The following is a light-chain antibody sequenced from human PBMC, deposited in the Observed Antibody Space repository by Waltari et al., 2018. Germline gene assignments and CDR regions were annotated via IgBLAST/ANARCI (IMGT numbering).Light chain of an antibody. J-gene: IGLJ1*01. CDR3: NSFTSGGTYV. CDR1: SSDVGGYKY. CDR2: DVN. Sequence: QSALTQPAPVSGSPRQSITIPCIRTSSDVGGYKYLSWFQQHPGKAPKLRIYDVNKRPSGVFNSFSGFTSGNRASLTISGLQAEDEADYYCNSFTSGGTYVFGTGTKVTVL. V-gene: IGLV2-14*03.